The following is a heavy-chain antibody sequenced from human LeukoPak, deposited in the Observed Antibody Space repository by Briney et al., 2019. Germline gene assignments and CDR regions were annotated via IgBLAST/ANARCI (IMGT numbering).Heavy chain of an antibody. CDR1: GGSISSYY. V-gene: IGHV4-59*08. CDR2: IYYSGST. D-gene: IGHD5-18*01. J-gene: IGHJ4*02. CDR3: ARRGTVDTAMVTFSFDY. Sequence: SETLSLTCTVSGGSISSYYWSWIRQPPGKGLEWIGYIYYSGSTNYNPSLKSRVTISVDTSKNQFSLKLSSVTAADTAVYYCARRGTVDTAMVTFSFDYWGQGTLVTVSS.